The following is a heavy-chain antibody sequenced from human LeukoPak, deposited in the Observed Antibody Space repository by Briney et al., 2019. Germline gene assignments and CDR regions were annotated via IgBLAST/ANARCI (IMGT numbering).Heavy chain of an antibody. J-gene: IGHJ5*02. CDR3: ARDKSPSVTNWFDP. V-gene: IGHV3-23*01. D-gene: IGHD4-17*01. Sequence: PGGSLRLSCSASGFTFNNYAMSWVRQAPGRGLECVSGISGSGGTTYSADSVKGRFTISRDNSKNTLYLQMNSLRAEDTAVYYCARDKSPSVTNWFDPWGQGTLVTVSS. CDR2: ISGSGGTT. CDR1: GFTFNNYA.